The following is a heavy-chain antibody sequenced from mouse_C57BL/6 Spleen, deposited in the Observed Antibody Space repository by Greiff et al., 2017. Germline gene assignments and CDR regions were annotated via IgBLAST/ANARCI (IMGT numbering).Heavy chain of an antibody. V-gene: IGHV5-6*02. D-gene: IGHD2-3*01. Sequence: EVKLLESGGDLVKPGGSLKLSCAASGFTFSSYGLSWVRQTPDKRLEWVATISSGGSYTYYPDSVKGRFTISRDNAKNTLYLQMSSLKSEDTAMYYCARRDGSPYAMDYGGQGTSVTVSS. CDR1: GFTFSSYG. CDR3: ARRDGSPYAMDY. CDR2: ISSGGSYT. J-gene: IGHJ4*01.